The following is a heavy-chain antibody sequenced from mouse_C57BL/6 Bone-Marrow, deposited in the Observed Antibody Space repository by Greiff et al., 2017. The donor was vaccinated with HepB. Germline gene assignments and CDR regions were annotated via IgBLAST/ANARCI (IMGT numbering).Heavy chain of an antibody. CDR3: ARGAGAY. Sequence: VQLQQPGAELVMPGASVKLSCKASGYTFTSYWMLWVKQRPGQGLEWIGEIDPSDSYTNYNQKFKGKSTLTVDKSSSTAYMQLSSLTSEDSAVYYCARGAGAYWGQGTLFTVSA. CDR2: IDPSDSYT. J-gene: IGHJ3*01. V-gene: IGHV1-69*01. CDR1: GYTFTSYW.